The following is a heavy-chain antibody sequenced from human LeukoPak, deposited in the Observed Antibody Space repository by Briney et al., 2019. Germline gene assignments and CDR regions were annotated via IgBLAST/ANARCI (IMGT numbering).Heavy chain of an antibody. CDR2: ISAYNGNT. D-gene: IGHD6-19*01. J-gene: IGHJ4*02. V-gene: IGHV1-18*01. CDR1: GYTFTSYG. Sequence: ASVKVSCKASGYTFTSYGISWVRQAPGQGLEWMGWISAYNGNTNYAQKLQGRVTMTTDTSTSTAYMELRSLRSDDTAVYYCARWPRIAVAGTSSSGDYWGQGTLVTVSS. CDR3: ARWPRIAVAGTSSSGDY.